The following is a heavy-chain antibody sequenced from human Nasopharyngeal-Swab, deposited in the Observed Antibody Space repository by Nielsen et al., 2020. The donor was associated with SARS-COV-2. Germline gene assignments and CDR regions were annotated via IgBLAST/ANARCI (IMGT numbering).Heavy chain of an antibody. J-gene: IGHJ4*02. CDR1: GFTFSSYA. CDR3: ARDFSPGSTYYFDY. D-gene: IGHD3-10*01. CDR2: ISYDGSNK. V-gene: IGHV3-30-3*01. Sequence: GRSLKISCAASGFTFSSYAMHWVRQAPGKGLEWVAVISYDGSNKYYADSVKGRFTISRDNSKNTLYLQMNSLRAEDTAVYYCARDFSPGSTYYFDYWGQGTLVTVSS.